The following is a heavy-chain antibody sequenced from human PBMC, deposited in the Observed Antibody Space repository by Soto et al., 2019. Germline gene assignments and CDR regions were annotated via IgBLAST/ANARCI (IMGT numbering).Heavy chain of an antibody. Sequence: QVQLVQSGAEVKKPGASVKVSCKASGYTFTSYGISWVRQAPGQGLEWMGWISAYNGNTNYAQKLQGRVTMTTDTSTSTAYMELRSLRSDDTAVYYCAGGDRRITIFGETRDYYYYGMDVWGQGTTVTVSS. D-gene: IGHD3-3*01. CDR2: ISAYNGNT. CDR1: GYTFTSYG. J-gene: IGHJ6*02. V-gene: IGHV1-18*01. CDR3: AGGDRRITIFGETRDYYYYGMDV.